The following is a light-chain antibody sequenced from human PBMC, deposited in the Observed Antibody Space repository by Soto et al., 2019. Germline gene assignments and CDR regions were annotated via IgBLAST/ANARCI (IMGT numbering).Light chain of an antibody. CDR2: GAS. Sequence: EIVMTQSPDTLSLSPGERATLSCRASQSVSSSYLAWYQQKPGQAPRLLINGASIRATGIPARFSGSGSATEFTLTISSLQSEDFAVYYCQQYNSWPPWTFGQGTKVDIK. CDR3: QQYNSWPPWT. V-gene: IGKV3-15*01. CDR1: QSVSSSY. J-gene: IGKJ1*01.